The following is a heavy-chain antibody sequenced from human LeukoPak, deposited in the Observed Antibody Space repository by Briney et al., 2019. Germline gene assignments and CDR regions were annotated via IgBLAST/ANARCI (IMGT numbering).Heavy chain of an antibody. CDR1: GGTFSSYA. CDR3: ARLGYPSSMVDYYYYMDV. V-gene: IGHV1-2*02. J-gene: IGHJ6*03. D-gene: IGHD5-18*01. Sequence: ASVKVSCKASGGTFSSYAISWVRQAPGQGLEWLGWINTITGGTNYGQKFQGRVTMTRDTSISTAYMELSRLRSDDTAVYYCARLGYPSSMVDYYYYMDVWGKGTTVTVSS. CDR2: INTITGGT.